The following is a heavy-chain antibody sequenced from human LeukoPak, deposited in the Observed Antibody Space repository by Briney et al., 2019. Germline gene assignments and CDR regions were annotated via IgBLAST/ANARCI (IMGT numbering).Heavy chain of an antibody. CDR1: GFTFSTYW. CDR3: VGTNYYDSSGYRLRPGIFDY. Sequence: GGSLRLSCAASGFTFSTYWMTWLRQAPGKGLEFVANIEKEGYGDVTNYVDSVKGRFTISRDNAKNSVSLQMNSLRVEDTAVYYCVGTNYYDSSGYRLRPGIFDYWGQGTLVTVSS. CDR2: IEKEGYGDVT. J-gene: IGHJ4*02. D-gene: IGHD3-22*01. V-gene: IGHV3-7*01.